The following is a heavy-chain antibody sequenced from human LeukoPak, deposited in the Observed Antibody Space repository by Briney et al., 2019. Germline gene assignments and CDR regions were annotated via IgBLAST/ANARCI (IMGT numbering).Heavy chain of an antibody. J-gene: IGHJ6*02. CDR3: ARGPTVTFNYHYGMDV. V-gene: IGHV3-72*01. Sequence: GGSLRLSCATSGFTFSDHYMDWIRQAPGKGLEWVARTRTKAKDYTTEYAASVKGRFTVSRDESMHSLYLQMNSLKTEDTAVYYCARGPTVTFNYHYGMDVWGQGTTVTVSS. D-gene: IGHD4-17*01. CDR2: TRTKAKDYTT. CDR1: GFTFSDHY.